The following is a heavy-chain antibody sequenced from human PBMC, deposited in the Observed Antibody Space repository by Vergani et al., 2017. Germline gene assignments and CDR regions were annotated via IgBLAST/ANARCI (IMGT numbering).Heavy chain of an antibody. J-gene: IGHJ4*02. CDR1: GGSISSSSYY. Sequence: QLQLQESGPGLVKPSETLSLTCTVSGGSISSSSYYWGWLRPPPGKGLEWIGSIYYSGSTYYNPSLKSRVTISVDTSKNQFSLKLSSVTAADTAVYYCARHQIAAAVADYWGQGTLVTVSS. V-gene: IGHV4-39*01. CDR2: IYYSGST. CDR3: ARHQIAAAVADY. D-gene: IGHD6-13*01.